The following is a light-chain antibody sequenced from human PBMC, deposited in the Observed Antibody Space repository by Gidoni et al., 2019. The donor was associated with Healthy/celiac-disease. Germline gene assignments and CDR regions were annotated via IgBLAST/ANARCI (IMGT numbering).Light chain of an antibody. J-gene: IGKJ2*01. CDR3: QQYNSYSVT. CDR2: KAS. CDR1: QSMSSW. Sequence: DIQMTQSPATLSASVVDRVTITCRASQSMSSWLAWYQQKPGKAPKLLIYKASSLDSGVPSRFSGSGSGTEFTLTISSLQPDDFATYYCQQYNSYSVTFGQGTKLEIK. V-gene: IGKV1-5*03.